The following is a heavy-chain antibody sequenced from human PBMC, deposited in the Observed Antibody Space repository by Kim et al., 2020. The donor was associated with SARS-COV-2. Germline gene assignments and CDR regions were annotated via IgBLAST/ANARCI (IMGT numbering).Heavy chain of an antibody. CDR1: GFTFSDHY. Sequence: GGSLRLSCAASGFTFSDHYMEWVRQAPGKGLEWIGRTRNKAKSYTTEYAASVKGRFTISRDDSKNSLYLQMNSLKTEDTAVYYCVRANVGYCSSGNCPYFDDWGQGTLVTVSS. J-gene: IGHJ4*02. V-gene: IGHV3-72*01. CDR2: TRNKAKSYTT. D-gene: IGHD2-15*01. CDR3: VRANVGYCSSGNCPYFDD.